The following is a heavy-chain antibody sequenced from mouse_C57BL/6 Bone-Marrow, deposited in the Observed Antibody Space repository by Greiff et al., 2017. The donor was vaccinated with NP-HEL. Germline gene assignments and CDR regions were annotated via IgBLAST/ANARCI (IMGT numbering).Heavy chain of an antibody. CDR1: GYTFTNYR. Sequence: QVQLQQSGAELVRPGTSVKMSCKASGYTFTNYRIGWAQQRPGHGLEWIGDIYPGGGYTNYHEKFKGKATVTADKSSSTAYMQFSSLTSEDSAIYYCARALYYGSSSYYFDDWGKGTTLTVAS. CDR2: IYPGGGYT. D-gene: IGHD1-1*01. V-gene: IGHV1-63*01. J-gene: IGHJ2*01. CDR3: ARALYYGSSSYYFDD.